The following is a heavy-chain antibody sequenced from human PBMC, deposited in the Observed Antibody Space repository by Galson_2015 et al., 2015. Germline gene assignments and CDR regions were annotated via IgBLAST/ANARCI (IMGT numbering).Heavy chain of an antibody. J-gene: IGHJ4*02. CDR1: GFTFSGYW. CDR2: INQDGSDK. D-gene: IGHD4-23*01. CDR3: ARGTGTTVVPRIDY. Sequence: SLRLSCAASGFTFSGYWMSWVRQAPGKGLEWVASINQDGSDKYYVDSVKGRFTISRDNAKNSLYLQMSSLRAEDTAVYYCARGTGTTVVPRIDYWGQGTLVTVSS. V-gene: IGHV3-7*04.